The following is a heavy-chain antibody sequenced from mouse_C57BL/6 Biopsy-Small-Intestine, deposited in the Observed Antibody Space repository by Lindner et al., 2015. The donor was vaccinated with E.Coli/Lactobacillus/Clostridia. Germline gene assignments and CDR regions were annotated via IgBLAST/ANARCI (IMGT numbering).Heavy chain of an antibody. Sequence: SVKVSCKASGYTFTDYDFNWVRQATGQGLEWMGWMNPNNGDTGYAQKFQGRVTMTSNTSISTAYMELTSLRSDDTAVYYCARGQFGVIWTIGDSVRRDAFDIWGQGTMVTVSS. CDR2: MNPNNGDT. J-gene: IGHJ3*01. V-gene: IGHV1S29*02. CDR3: ARGQFGVIWTIGDSVRRDAFDI. D-gene: IGHD3-3*01. CDR1: GYTFTDYD.